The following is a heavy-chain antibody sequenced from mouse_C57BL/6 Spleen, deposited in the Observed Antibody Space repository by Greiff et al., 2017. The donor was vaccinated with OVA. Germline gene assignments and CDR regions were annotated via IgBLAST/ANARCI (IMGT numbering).Heavy chain of an antibody. Sequence: EVQLQQSGPELVKPGASVKISCKASGYTFTDYYMNWVKQSHGKSLEWIGDINPNNGGTSYNQKFKGKATLTVDKSSSTAYMELRSLTSEDSAVYYCARRPYYYGSGWFAYWGQGTLVTVSA. V-gene: IGHV1-26*01. CDR3: ARRPYYYGSGWFAY. CDR1: GYTFTDYY. CDR2: INPNNGGT. D-gene: IGHD1-1*01. J-gene: IGHJ3*01.